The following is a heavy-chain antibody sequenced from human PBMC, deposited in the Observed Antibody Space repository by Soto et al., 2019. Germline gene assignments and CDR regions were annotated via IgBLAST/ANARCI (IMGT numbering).Heavy chain of an antibody. CDR1: GFTFSSYS. CDR2: ISSSSSYI. J-gene: IGHJ4*02. Sequence: SGGSLRLSCAASGFTFSSYSMNWVRQAPGKGLEWVSSISSSSSYIYYADSVKGRFTISRDNAKNSLYLQMNSLRAEDTAVYYCARVTIGEAHQSYYDILTGPLDYWGQGTLVTVSS. CDR3: ARVTIGEAHQSYYDILTGPLDY. V-gene: IGHV3-21*01. D-gene: IGHD3-9*01.